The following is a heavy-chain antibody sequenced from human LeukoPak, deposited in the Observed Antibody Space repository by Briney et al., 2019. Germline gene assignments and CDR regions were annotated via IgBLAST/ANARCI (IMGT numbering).Heavy chain of an antibody. D-gene: IGHD2-21*02. V-gene: IGHV4-34*01. CDR3: ARGPPYIVVVTGIGFFDS. Sequence: SETLSLACAVYGGSFSGYYWSWIRQPPGKGLEWIGEINHSGSTNYNPSLKSRVTISVDTSKNQFSLKLSSVTAADTAVYYCARGPPYIVVVTGIGFFDSWGQGTLVTVSS. J-gene: IGHJ4*02. CDR1: GGSFSGYY. CDR2: INHSGST.